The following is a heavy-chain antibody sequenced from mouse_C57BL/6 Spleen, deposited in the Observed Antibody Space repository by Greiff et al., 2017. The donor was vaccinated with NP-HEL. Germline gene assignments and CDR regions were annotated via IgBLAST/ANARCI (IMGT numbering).Heavy chain of an antibody. D-gene: IGHD4-1*02. CDR1: GFTFSSYT. CDR2: ISGGGGNT. Sequence: EVMLVESGGGLVKPGGSLKLSCAASGFTFSSYTMSWVRQTPEKRLEWVATISGGGGNTYYPDRVKGRFTISRDNAKNTLYLQMSSLRSEDTALYYCARPQLGRGYFDVWGTGTTVTVSS. V-gene: IGHV5-9*01. CDR3: ARPQLGRGYFDV. J-gene: IGHJ1*03.